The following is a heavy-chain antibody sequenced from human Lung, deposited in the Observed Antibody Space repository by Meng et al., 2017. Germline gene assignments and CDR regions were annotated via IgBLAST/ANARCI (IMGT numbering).Heavy chain of an antibody. Sequence: QVQLVQSGAEVKKHGASVKVYCKASGYTFTSYGISWVRQAPGQGLEWMGWISAYNGNTNYGQKLQGRVTMTTDTSTSTAYMELRSLRSDDTAVYYCARDIGQWLVQRDLDYWGQGTLVTVSS. J-gene: IGHJ4*02. CDR2: ISAYNGNT. V-gene: IGHV1-18*01. CDR3: ARDIGQWLVQRDLDY. CDR1: GYTFTSYG. D-gene: IGHD6-19*01.